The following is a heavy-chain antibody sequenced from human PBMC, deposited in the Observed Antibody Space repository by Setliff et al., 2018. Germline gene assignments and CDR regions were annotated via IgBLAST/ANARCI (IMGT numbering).Heavy chain of an antibody. Sequence: PGGSLRLSCAASGFTVSSNHISWVRQAPGKGLEWVSVISGSGGSTYYADPVKGRFTISRDNAKNSLYLQMNSLRAEDTAVYYCAREELWFGELASYYYYGMDVWGQGTTVTVS. V-gene: IGHV3-23*01. CDR3: AREELWFGELASYYYYGMDV. CDR2: ISGSGGST. CDR1: GFTVSSNH. J-gene: IGHJ6*02. D-gene: IGHD3-10*01.